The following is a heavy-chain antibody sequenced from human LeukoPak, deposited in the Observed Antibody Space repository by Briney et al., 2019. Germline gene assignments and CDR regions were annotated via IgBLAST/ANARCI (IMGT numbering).Heavy chain of an antibody. V-gene: IGHV3-7*01. Sequence: GGSLRLSCAASGFTFSSYFRSGVRQAPGKRLEWVANIKQDGSEKYYVDSVKGRFTISRDNAKNSLYLQMNSLRAEDTAVYYCARDGYGGNWYYLDYWGQGTLVTVSS. CDR2: IKQDGSEK. CDR3: ARDGYGGNWYYLDY. D-gene: IGHD4-23*01. CDR1: GFTFSSYF. J-gene: IGHJ4*02.